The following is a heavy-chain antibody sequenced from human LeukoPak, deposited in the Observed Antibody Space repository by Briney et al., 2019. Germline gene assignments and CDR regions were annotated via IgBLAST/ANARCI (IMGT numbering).Heavy chain of an antibody. J-gene: IGHJ3*02. CDR3: AGGAGSTISNDAFDI. CDR1: GGSFSGYY. V-gene: IGHV4-59*12. D-gene: IGHD5-24*01. CDR2: FFYSGST. Sequence: PSETLSLTCAVYGGSFSGYYWSWIRQPPGKGLEWIGYFFYSGSTYYNPSLKSRITISVDTSKNQFSLKLSSVTAADTAVYYCAGGAGSTISNDAFDIWGQGTMVTVSS.